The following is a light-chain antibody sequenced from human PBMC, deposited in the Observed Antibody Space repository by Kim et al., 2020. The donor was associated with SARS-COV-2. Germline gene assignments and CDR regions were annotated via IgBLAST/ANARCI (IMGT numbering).Light chain of an antibody. CDR1: QSVGTY. V-gene: IGKV1-39*01. Sequence: AVGDSVTITCRASQSVGTYLNWYQHKPGKAPNLLIYSASTLQSGVPSRFSGGGSGTEFTLTISSLQREDFATYYCQQTYSSLTVTFGQGTRLEIK. CDR2: SAS. J-gene: IGKJ5*01. CDR3: QQTYSSLTVT.